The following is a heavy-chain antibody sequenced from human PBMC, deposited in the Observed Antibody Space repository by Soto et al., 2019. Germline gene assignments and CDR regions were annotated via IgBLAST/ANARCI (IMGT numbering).Heavy chain of an antibody. V-gene: IGHV1-18*01. CDR2: ISGYNGDT. J-gene: IGHJ6*02. CDR3: AKNGQPPYYYYGMDV. D-gene: IGHD2-8*01. CDR1: GYTFSRYG. Sequence: QGQLVQSGPEVKKPVASVKVSCKTSGYTFSRYGISWVRQAPGQGLEWMGWISGYNGDTNYAQKVQGRVTMTIDTSTYTAYMELRSLTSDDTAIYYCAKNGQPPYYYYGMDVWGQGTTVTVSS.